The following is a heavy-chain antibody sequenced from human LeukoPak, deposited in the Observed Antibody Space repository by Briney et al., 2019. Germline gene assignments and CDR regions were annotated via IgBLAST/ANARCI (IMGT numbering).Heavy chain of an antibody. CDR1: GGSISSSSCY. D-gene: IGHD6-13*01. CDR3: ARTSGSRYAYDDY. V-gene: IGHV4-39*01. Sequence: SETLSLTCTVSGGSISSSSCYWGSVRQPPGKGLEYIGTIFYVGDTYYNPSLESRLTMSVDTSKNQFSLKLRSVTAADSAVYYCARTSGSRYAYDDYWGQGTLVTVSS. J-gene: IGHJ4*02. CDR2: IFYVGDT.